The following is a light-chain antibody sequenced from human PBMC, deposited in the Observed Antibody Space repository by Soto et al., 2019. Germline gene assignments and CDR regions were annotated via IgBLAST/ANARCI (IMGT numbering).Light chain of an antibody. CDR3: QKYNSAPLT. CDR2: AAS. Sequence: DIQMTQSPSSLSASVGDRVTITCRASQGNSNYLAWYQQKPGKVPKLLIYAASTLQSGVPSRFSGSGSGTDFTLTISSLQPEDVATYYCQKYNSAPLTFGQGTKVDIK. CDR1: QGNSNY. V-gene: IGKV1-27*01. J-gene: IGKJ1*01.